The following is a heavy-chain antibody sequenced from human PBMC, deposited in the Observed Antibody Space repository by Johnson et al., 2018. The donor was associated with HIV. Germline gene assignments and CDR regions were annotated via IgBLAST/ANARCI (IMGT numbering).Heavy chain of an antibody. CDR2: ISYDGSNK. J-gene: IGHJ3*02. CDR3: AREGGALDAFDI. CDR1: GFTFSSYA. Sequence: QMLLVESGGGLVKPGVSLRLSCAASGFTFSSYAMHWVRQAPGKGLEWVAVISYDGSNKYYADSVKGRFTISRDNSKNTLYLQMNSLRAEDTAVYYCAREGGALDAFDIWGQGTMVTVSS. V-gene: IGHV3-30-3*01. D-gene: IGHD1-26*01.